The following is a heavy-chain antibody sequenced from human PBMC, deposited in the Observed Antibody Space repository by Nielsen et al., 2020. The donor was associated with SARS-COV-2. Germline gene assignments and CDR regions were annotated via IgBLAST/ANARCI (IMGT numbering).Heavy chain of an antibody. CDR1: GGSISSYY. Sequence: SETLSLTCIVSGGSISSYYWSWIRQPPGKGLEWIGNIYDSGSINYNPSLKSRVTISVDTSKNQFSLKLSSVTAADTAVYYCARVGGIAVAGTGGWGQGTLVTVSS. J-gene: IGHJ4*02. D-gene: IGHD6-19*01. V-gene: IGHV4-59*12. CDR3: ARVGGIAVAGTGG. CDR2: IYDSGSI.